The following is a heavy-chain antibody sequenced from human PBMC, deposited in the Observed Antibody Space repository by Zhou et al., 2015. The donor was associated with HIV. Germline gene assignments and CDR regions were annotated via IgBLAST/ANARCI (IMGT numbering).Heavy chain of an antibody. CDR3: ARMAAAGTHYYGMGRR. D-gene: IGHD6-13*01. Sequence: QVQLVQSGAEVKKPGASVKVSCKASGYTFTSYYMHWVRQAPGQGLEWMGIINPSGGSTSYAQKFQGRVTMTRDTSTSTVYMELSSLRSEDTAVYYCARMAAAGTHYYGMGRRGDQGDHGHRLL. V-gene: IGHV1-46*01. CDR1: GYTFTSYY. CDR2: INPSGGST. J-gene: IGHJ6*04.